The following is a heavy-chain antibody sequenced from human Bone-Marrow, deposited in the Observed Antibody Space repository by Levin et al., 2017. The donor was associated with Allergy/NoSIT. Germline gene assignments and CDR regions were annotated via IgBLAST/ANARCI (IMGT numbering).Heavy chain of an antibody. J-gene: IGHJ4*02. D-gene: IGHD5/OR15-5a*01. CDR1: GFTFSHFG. CDR2: ISYNGKST. V-gene: IGHV3-30*18. Sequence: LSLTCAASGFTFSHFGMHWVRQAPGKGLEWLAVISYNGKSTYYLDSVKGRFTISRDNSKKTLFLQMSSLRPEDTAVYYCAKSLEEGSTPFDSWGQGTLVTVSS. CDR3: AKSLEEGSTPFDS.